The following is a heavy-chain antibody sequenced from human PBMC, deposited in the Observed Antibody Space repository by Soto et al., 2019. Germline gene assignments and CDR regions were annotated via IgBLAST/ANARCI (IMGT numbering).Heavy chain of an antibody. CDR2: IKSKTDGGTT. Sequence: EVQLVESGGGLVKPGWSLRLSCAASGFTFTNAWMSWVRQAPGKGLEWVGRIKSKTDGGTTDYAAPVKGRFTISRDDSKNTLYLQMNSLKTGDTAVYYCTTAPFYDYVWGSSYWGQGTLVTVSS. CDR1: GFTFTNAW. V-gene: IGHV3-15*01. CDR3: TTAPFYDYVWGSSY. D-gene: IGHD3-16*01. J-gene: IGHJ4*02.